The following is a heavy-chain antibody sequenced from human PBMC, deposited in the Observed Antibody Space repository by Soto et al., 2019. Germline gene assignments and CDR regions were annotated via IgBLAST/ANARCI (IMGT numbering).Heavy chain of an antibody. CDR1: GFTFSSYW. CDR2: INSDGSST. V-gene: IGHV3-74*01. Sequence: EVQLVESGGGLVQPGGSLRLSCAASGFTFSSYWMHWVRQAPGKGLVWVSRINSDGSSTNYADSVKGRFTISRDNAQNTLYLQMNSLRAEDTAVYYCARGLAVAPRSTFDYWGQGTLVTASS. D-gene: IGHD6-19*01. J-gene: IGHJ4*02. CDR3: ARGLAVAPRSTFDY.